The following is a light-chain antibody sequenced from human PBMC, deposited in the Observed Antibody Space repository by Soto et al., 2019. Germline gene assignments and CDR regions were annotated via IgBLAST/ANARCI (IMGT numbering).Light chain of an antibody. CDR3: CSYAGHTNVL. CDR1: INDVGGYNY. J-gene: IGLJ2*01. V-gene: IGLV2-8*01. Sequence: QSALTQPPSASGSPGQSVTISCTGTINDVGGYNYVSWYQHYPGEAPKLMIYEVVKRPSGVPDRFSGSKSGNTASLTVSRLQAEDEADYYCCSYAGHTNVLFGGGTKLTVL. CDR2: EVV.